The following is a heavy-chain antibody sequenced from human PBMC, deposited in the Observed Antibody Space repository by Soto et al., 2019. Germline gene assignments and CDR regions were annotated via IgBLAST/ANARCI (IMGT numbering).Heavy chain of an antibody. V-gene: IGHV3-21*01. J-gene: IGHJ4*02. CDR1: GFTFSSYS. Sequence: GGSLRLSCAASGFTFSSYSMNWVRQAPGKGLEWVSSISSSSSYIYYADSVKGRFTISRDNAKNSLYLQMNSLRAEDTAVYYCARDPSEGIQLWPTPDYWGQGTLVTVSS. D-gene: IGHD5-18*01. CDR3: ARDPSEGIQLWPTPDY. CDR2: ISSSSSYI.